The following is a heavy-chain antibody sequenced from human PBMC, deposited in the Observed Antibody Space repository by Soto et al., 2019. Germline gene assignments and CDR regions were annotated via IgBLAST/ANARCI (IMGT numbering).Heavy chain of an antibody. J-gene: IGHJ3*02. CDR2: INPATGAA. D-gene: IGHD3-3*01. Sequence: QLHLVQSGAVVKKPGASVKVSCSASGYPVTAYYMHWVRQAPGRGLEWMGGINPATGAAKYTQTFQGRVTMTRDTSTSTVFMELSGLTSGDTAVFYCARGGGVGVAGSAAFDMWGQGTLVTVSS. V-gene: IGHV1-2*02. CDR3: ARGGGVGVAGSAAFDM. CDR1: GYPVTAYY.